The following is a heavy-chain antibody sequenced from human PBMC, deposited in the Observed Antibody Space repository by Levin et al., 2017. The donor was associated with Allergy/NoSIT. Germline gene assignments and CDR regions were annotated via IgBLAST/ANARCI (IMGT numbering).Heavy chain of an antibody. D-gene: IGHD3-22*01. J-gene: IGHJ6*02. CDR2: IIPIFGTA. CDR1: GGTFSSYA. Sequence: GASVKVSCKASGGTFSSYAISWVRQAPGQGLEWMGGIIPIFGTANYAQKFQGRVTITADESTSTAYMELSSLRSEDTAVYYCARGHHGDYYDSSGYYYVAGYYYGMDGWGQGTTVTVSS. CDR3: ARGHHGDYYDSSGYYYVAGYYYGMDG. V-gene: IGHV1-69*13.